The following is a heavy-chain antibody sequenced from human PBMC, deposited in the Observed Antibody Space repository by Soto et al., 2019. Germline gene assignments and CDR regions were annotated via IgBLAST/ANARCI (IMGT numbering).Heavy chain of an antibody. CDR3: ARDQTSNYYYYMVV. Sequence: QVQLQQWGAGLLKPSETLSLTCAVYGGSFSGYYWSWIRQPPGKGLEWIGEINHSGRTNYNPSLTSRVTISVDTSKNQFALKLSSVTAADTAVYYCARDQTSNYYYYMVVLGKGTTVTVSS. CDR2: INHSGRT. V-gene: IGHV4-34*01. CDR1: GGSFSGYY. J-gene: IGHJ6*03. D-gene: IGHD6-6*01.